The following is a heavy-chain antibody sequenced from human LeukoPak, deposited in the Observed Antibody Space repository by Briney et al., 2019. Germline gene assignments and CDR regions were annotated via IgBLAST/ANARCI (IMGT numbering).Heavy chain of an antibody. CDR2: INQDGSEK. J-gene: IGHJ5*02. CDR1: GFTFNTYW. V-gene: IGHV3-7*01. CDR3: ARHSGGWYYWFDP. Sequence: QSGGSLRLSCAASGFTFNTYWMSWVRQAPGKGLEWVANINQDGSEKYYVDSVKGRFTISRDNAKNSLYLQMNSLRAEDTAVYYCARHSGGWYYWFDPWGQGTLVTVSS. D-gene: IGHD6-19*01.